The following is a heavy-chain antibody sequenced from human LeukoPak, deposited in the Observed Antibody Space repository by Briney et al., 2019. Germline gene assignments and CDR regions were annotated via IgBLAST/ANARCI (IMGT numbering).Heavy chain of an antibody. V-gene: IGHV4-34*01. J-gene: IGHJ5*02. CDR3: ARVVDFWSGYNWFDP. CDR1: GGSFSGYY. D-gene: IGHD3-3*01. Sequence: ASETLSLTCAVYGGSFSGYYWSWIRQPPGKGLEWIGEINHSGSTNYNPSLKSRVTISVDTSKNQFSLKLSSVTAADTAVYYCARVVDFWSGYNWFDPWGQGTLVTVSS. CDR2: INHSGST.